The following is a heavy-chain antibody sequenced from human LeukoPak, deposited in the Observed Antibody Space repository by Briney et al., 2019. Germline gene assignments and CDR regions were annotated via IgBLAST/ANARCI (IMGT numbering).Heavy chain of an antibody. CDR3: ARVFDSTDAFDI. CDR1: GFTFSSYA. J-gene: IGHJ3*02. D-gene: IGHD3-9*01. Sequence: PGGSLRLPCAASGFTFSSYAMHWVRQAPGKGLEWVAVISYDGSNKYYADSVKGRFTISRDNSKNTLYLLMNSLRAEDTAVYHCARVFDSTDAFDIWGQGTMVTVSS. V-gene: IGHV3-30-3*01. CDR2: ISYDGSNK.